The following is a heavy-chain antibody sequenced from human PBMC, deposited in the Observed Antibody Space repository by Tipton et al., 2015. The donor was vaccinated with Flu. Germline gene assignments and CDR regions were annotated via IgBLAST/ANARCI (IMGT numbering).Heavy chain of an antibody. CDR1: GGSISSYY. D-gene: IGHD3-10*01. V-gene: IGHV4-59*01. Sequence: LRLSCTVSGGSISSYYWSWIRQPPGKGLEWIGYVYYFGSTDYNPSLKSRVTISVDTSKNQFFLNLNSVTAADTAVYYCARERLTVVRGIDDAFDVWGQGTMVTVSS. J-gene: IGHJ3*01. CDR3: ARERLTVVRGIDDAFDV. CDR2: VYYFGST.